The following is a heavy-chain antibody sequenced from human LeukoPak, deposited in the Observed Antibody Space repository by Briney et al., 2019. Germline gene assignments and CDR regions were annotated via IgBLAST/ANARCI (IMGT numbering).Heavy chain of an antibody. Sequence: SETLSLTCAVYGGSFSGYYWSWIRQPAGKGLEWIGRIYTSGSTNYNPSLKSRVTMSVDTSKNQFSLKLSSVTAADTAVYYCARDPRLSNWFDPWGQGTLVTVSS. CDR1: GGSFSGYY. CDR3: ARDPRLSNWFDP. J-gene: IGHJ5*02. CDR2: IYTSGST. V-gene: IGHV4-4*07.